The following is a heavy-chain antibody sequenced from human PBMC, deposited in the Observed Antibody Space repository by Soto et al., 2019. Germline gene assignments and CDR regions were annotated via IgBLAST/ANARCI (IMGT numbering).Heavy chain of an antibody. CDR3: ARAVGPFDY. CDR2: IWYDGSNK. Sequence: QVQQVESGGGVVQPGRSLRLSCETSGFSFSTYGMHWVRQAPGKGLDWVAVIWYDGSNKYYADSVKGRFTVSRDNSKNALYLQMNSLRAEDTAVYYCARAVGPFDYWGQGTLVTVSS. D-gene: IGHD1-26*01. J-gene: IGHJ4*02. CDR1: GFSFSTYG. V-gene: IGHV3-33*01.